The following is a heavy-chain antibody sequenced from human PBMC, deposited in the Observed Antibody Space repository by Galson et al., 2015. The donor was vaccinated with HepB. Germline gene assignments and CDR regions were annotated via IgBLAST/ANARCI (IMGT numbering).Heavy chain of an antibody. CDR3: ARDGGYSYVFDY. V-gene: IGHV3-30-3*01. D-gene: IGHD5-18*01. CDR2: VSYDGSNK. CDR1: GFTFSSYA. J-gene: IGHJ4*02. Sequence: SLRLSCAASGFTFSSYAMHWVRQAPGKGLEWVAVVSYDGSNKYYADSVKGRFTISRDNSKNTLYLQMNSLRAEDTAVYYCARDGGYSYVFDYWGQGTLVTVSS.